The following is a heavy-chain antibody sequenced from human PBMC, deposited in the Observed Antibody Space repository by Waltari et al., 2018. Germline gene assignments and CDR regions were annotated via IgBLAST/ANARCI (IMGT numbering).Heavy chain of an antibody. CDR2: IFHAGFT. CDR1: GYSIDRGYF. V-gene: IGHV4-38-2*01. CDR3: ARAPGVAAAAYFDY. Sequence: QVQLQESGPGLVKPSETLSLTCDVSGYSIDRGYFGRWVRQPPGNGLEWIGTIFHAGFTYYTPSLKGRVSMSVDTSKNQFSLNLSSVTAADTAVYYCARAPGVAAAAYFDYWGQGILVTVSS. D-gene: IGHD6-13*01. J-gene: IGHJ4*02.